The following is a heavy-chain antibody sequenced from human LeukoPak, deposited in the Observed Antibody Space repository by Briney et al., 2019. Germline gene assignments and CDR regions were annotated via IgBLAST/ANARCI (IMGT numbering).Heavy chain of an antibody. Sequence: AETLSLTCTVSGGSISSYYWSWIRQPPGKGLEWIGYMYYRGSTNYNPSLKSRVTISVDTSKNQFSLKLSSVTAADTAVYYCARHDAGIAARTYFDYWGQGTLVTVSS. CDR2: MYYRGST. D-gene: IGHD6-6*01. CDR3: ARHDAGIAARTYFDY. J-gene: IGHJ4*02. CDR1: GGSISSYY. V-gene: IGHV4-59*08.